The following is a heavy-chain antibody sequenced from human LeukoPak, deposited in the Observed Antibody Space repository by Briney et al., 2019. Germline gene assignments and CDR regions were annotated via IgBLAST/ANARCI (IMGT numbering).Heavy chain of an antibody. J-gene: IGHJ4*02. CDR2: SDRGDYT. D-gene: IGHD1-7*01. V-gene: IGHV3-53*01. Sequence: TGGSLRLSCAASGFTVSSNYMNWVRQAPGKGLEWVSGTSDRGDYTYYADSVKGRFTVSRDSSKNTLFLQMNSLRAEDTALYFCARKAQYNGHYPLDYWGQGTLVTVSS. CDR3: ARKAQYNGHYPLDY. CDR1: GFTVSSNY.